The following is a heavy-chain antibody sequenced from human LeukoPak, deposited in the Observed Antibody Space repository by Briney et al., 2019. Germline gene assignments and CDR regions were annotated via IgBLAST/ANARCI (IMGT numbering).Heavy chain of an antibody. CDR1: GGSISSYY. D-gene: IGHD4-17*01. CDR2: IYYSGST. J-gene: IGHJ6*01. Sequence: PSETLSLTCTVSGGSISSYYWSWIRQPPGKGLEWIGYIYYSGSTNYNPSLKSRVTISVDTSKNQFSLKLSSVTAADTAVYYCAGERNPYRDRPGNYHYFHGMDVLGQG. CDR3: AGERNPYRDRPGNYHYFHGMDV. V-gene: IGHV4-59*01.